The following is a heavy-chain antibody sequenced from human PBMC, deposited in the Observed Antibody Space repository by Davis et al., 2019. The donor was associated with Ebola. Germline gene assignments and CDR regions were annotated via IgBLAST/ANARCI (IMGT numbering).Heavy chain of an antibody. J-gene: IGHJ4*02. V-gene: IGHV3-30-3*01. CDR2: ISYDGSNK. Sequence: PGGSLRLSCAASGFTFSSYAMHWVRQAPGKGLEWVAVISYDGSNKYYADSVKGRFTISRDNSKNTLYLQMNSLRAEDTAVYYCARGGPSYSSGWYYLDYWGQGTLVTVSS. CDR1: GFTFSSYA. D-gene: IGHD6-19*01. CDR3: ARGGPSYSSGWYYLDY.